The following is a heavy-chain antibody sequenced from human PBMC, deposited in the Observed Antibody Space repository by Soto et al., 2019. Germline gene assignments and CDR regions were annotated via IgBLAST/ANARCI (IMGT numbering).Heavy chain of an antibody. Sequence: ASVKVSCKASGYTFTGYYMHWVRQAPGQGLEWMGWINPNSGGTNYAQKFQGRVTMTRDTSISTAYMELSRLRPEDTAVYYCARDTYDSSGYHWFDPWGQGTLVTVSS. CDR2: INPNSGGT. CDR1: GYTFTGYY. V-gene: IGHV1-2*02. J-gene: IGHJ5*02. CDR3: ARDTYDSSGYHWFDP. D-gene: IGHD3-22*01.